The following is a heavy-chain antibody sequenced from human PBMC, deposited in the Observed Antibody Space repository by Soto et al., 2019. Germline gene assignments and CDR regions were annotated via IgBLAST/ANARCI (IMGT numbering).Heavy chain of an antibody. CDR2: ISYDGSNK. J-gene: IGHJ6*02. CDR1: GFTFSSYA. Sequence: GGSLRLSCAASGFTFSSYAMHWVRQAPGKGLEWVAVISYDGSNKYYADSVKGRFTISRDNSKNTLYLQMNSLRAEDTAVYYCAREGFRGYCSSTSCPGVYYGMDVWGQGTTVTVSS. D-gene: IGHD2-2*01. V-gene: IGHV3-30-3*01. CDR3: AREGFRGYCSSTSCPGVYYGMDV.